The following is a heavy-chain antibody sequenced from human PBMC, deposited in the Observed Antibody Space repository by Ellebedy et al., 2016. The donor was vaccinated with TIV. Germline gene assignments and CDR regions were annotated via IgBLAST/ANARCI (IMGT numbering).Heavy chain of an antibody. CDR2: IYYSGTT. CDR1: GGSISTYY. D-gene: IGHD3-22*01. CDR3: ARVPTTYYYDSSGYRPPGWYFDL. J-gene: IGHJ2*01. Sequence: SETLSLTCTVSGGSISTYYWNWIRQPPGKGLEWIGSIYYSGTTNYNPSLKSRVTISVDTSKNQFSLKLSSVTAADTAVYYCARVPTTYYYDSSGYRPPGWYFDLWGRGTLVTVSS. V-gene: IGHV4-59*01.